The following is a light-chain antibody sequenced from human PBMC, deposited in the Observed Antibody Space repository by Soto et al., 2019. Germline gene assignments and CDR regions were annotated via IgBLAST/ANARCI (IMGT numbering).Light chain of an antibody. CDR3: HQYYTTPFT. CDR2: WAS. CDR1: QSVLYTSNNKNY. Sequence: DIVMTQSPDSLAVSLGARATINCESSQSVLYTSNNKNYLAWYQQKPGQPPKLLIYWASTRESGVPDRFSGGGSGTDFTLTISYLQAEDVAIYYCHQYYTTPFTFGPGTKVDIK. V-gene: IGKV4-1*01. J-gene: IGKJ3*01.